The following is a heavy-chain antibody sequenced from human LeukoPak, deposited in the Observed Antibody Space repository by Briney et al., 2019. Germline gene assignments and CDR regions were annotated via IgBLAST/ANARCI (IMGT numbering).Heavy chain of an antibody. D-gene: IGHD5-24*01. CDR3: ARVEGRDGYTD. CDR2: IIPIFGTA. CDR1: GGTFSSYG. V-gene: IGHV1-69*01. J-gene: IGHJ4*02. Sequence: LSVNVSCKTSGGTFSSYGISWVRQAPGQGLEWLGGIIPIFGTANYAQKFQGRVTIIADESTSTGYMELSSLRSDDTAVYYCARVEGRDGYTDWGQGTLGPVSS.